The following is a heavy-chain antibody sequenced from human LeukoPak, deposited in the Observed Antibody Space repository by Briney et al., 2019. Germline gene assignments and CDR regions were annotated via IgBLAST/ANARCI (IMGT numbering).Heavy chain of an antibody. CDR2: IYYSGST. Sequence: SETLSLTCTVSGGSISSYYWSWIRQPPGKGLEWIGYIYYSGSTNYNPSLKSRVTISVDTSKNQFSLKLSSVTAADTAVYYCARDAQYSSGWLGAFDIWGQGTVVTVSS. CDR3: ARDAQYSSGWLGAFDI. D-gene: IGHD6-19*01. CDR1: GGSISSYY. V-gene: IGHV4-59*01. J-gene: IGHJ3*02.